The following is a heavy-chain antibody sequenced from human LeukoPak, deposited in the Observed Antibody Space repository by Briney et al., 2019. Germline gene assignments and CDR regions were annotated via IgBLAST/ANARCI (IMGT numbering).Heavy chain of an antibody. CDR3: ARGQHYYDSSGYLGGDY. Sequence: GGSLRLSCAASGFTFSSYEMNWVRQAPGKGLEWVSYISRSSSTIYYADSVKGRFTISRDNAKNSLYLQMNSLRAEDTAVYYCARGQHYYDSSGYLGGDYWGQGTLVTVSS. CDR1: GFTFSSYE. J-gene: IGHJ4*02. V-gene: IGHV3-48*01. D-gene: IGHD3-22*01. CDR2: ISRSSSTI.